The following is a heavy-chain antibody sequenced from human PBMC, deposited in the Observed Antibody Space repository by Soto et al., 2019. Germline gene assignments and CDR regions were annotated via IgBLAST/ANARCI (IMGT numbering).Heavy chain of an antibody. CDR3: ARGGGVGVAGSAAFDM. CDR2: INPATGAA. D-gene: IGHD3-3*01. Sequence: QLHLVQSGAVVKKPGASVTVSCSASGYPVTAYYMHWVRQAPGRGLEWMGGINPATGAAKYTQTFQGRVTMTRDTSTRTVFMEPSGLTSEDTVVFYCARGGGVGVAGSAAFDMWGQGTLVTVSS. V-gene: IGHV1-2*05. CDR1: GYPVTAYY. J-gene: IGHJ3*02.